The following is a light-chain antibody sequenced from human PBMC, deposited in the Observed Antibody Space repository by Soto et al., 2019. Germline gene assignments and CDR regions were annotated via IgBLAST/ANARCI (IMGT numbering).Light chain of an antibody. CDR2: AAS. J-gene: IGKJ1*01. CDR1: QSISSS. V-gene: IGKV1-39*01. Sequence: DIQMTQSPSSLSASVGNRVTITCGASQSISSSLNWYQQKPGKAPKLLIYAASSLQSGVPSRLSGGGSGTDFTLTISSLQPEDFATYYCQQSYSTPRTFGQGTKVDIK. CDR3: QQSYSTPRT.